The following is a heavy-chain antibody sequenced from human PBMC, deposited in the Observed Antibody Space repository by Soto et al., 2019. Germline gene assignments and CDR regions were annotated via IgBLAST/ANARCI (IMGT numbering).Heavy chain of an antibody. J-gene: IGHJ4*02. Sequence: GGSLRLSCAASGFTFGNFSMTWVRQAPGKGLEWISYISSGSTNIYYADSVKGRFTVSRDNAKNSVYLQMDSLRAEDTAVYYCARDRNAAGPDYWGQGTLVTVSS. CDR1: GFTFGNFS. CDR2: ISSGSTNI. V-gene: IGHV3-48*04. D-gene: IGHD1-1*01. CDR3: ARDRNAAGPDY.